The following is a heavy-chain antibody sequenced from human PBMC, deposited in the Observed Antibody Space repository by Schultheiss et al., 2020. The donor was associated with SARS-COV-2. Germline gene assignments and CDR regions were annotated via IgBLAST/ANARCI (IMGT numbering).Heavy chain of an antibody. CDR3: ARLNCSGGSCYNYYYYYGMDV. V-gene: IGHV4-31*03. J-gene: IGHJ6*02. CDR1: GGSISSGGYY. Sequence: SQTLSLTCTVSGGSISSGGYYWSWIRQHPGKGLEWIGYIYHSGSTYYNPSLKSRVTISVDRSKNQFSLKLSSVTAADTAVYYCARLNCSGGSCYNYYYYYGMDVWGQGTTVTVSS. CDR2: IYHSGST. D-gene: IGHD2-15*01.